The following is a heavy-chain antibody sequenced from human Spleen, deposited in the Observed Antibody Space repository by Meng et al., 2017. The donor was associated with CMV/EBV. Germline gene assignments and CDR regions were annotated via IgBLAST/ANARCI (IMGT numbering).Heavy chain of an antibody. CDR3: ARGRYYYDSSGYYYFDY. CDR1: GFTVSSNY. J-gene: IGHJ4*02. D-gene: IGHD3-22*01. V-gene: IGHV3-7*01. Sequence: GGPLRLSCAASGFTVSSNYMSWVRQAPGKGLEWVANIKQDGSAKQYVDSVKGRFTISRDNARNSLYLQMNSLRAEDAAVYYCARGRYYYDSSGYYYFDYWGQGTLVTVSS. CDR2: IKQDGSAK.